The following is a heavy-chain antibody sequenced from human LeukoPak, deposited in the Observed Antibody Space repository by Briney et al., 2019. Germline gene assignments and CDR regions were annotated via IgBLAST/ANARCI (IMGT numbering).Heavy chain of an antibody. V-gene: IGHV4-59*01. D-gene: IGHD1-20*01. CDR3: ARDLSLTGGYGYFDL. Sequence: SETLSLTCTVSGGSISSYYWSWIRQPPGKGLEWIGYIYYSGSTNYNPSLKSRVTISVDTSKNQFSLKLSSVTAADTAVYYCARDLSLTGGYGYFDLWGRGTLVTVSS. J-gene: IGHJ2*01. CDR1: GGSISSYY. CDR2: IYYSGST.